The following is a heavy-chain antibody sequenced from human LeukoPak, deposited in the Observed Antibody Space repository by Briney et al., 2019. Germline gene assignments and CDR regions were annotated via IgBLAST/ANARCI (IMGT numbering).Heavy chain of an antibody. CDR1: GGSISSYY. J-gene: IGHJ4*02. CDR2: IYYSGST. CDR3: AREGQQLDADY. V-gene: IGHV4-59*12. Sequence: SETLSLTCTVSGGSISSYYWSWIRQPPGKGLEWIGYIYYSGSTNYNPSLKSRVTISVDTSKNQFSLKLSSVTAADTAVYYCAREGQQLDADYWGQGTLVTVSS. D-gene: IGHD6-13*01.